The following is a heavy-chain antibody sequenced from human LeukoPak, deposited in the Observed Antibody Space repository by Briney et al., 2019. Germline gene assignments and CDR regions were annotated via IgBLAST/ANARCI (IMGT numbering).Heavy chain of an antibody. CDR2: IYSGGST. CDR3: ARGPIAAAGTRAYYFDY. V-gene: IGHV3-53*01. D-gene: IGHD6-13*01. Sequence: GGSLRLSCAASGFTVSSNYMSWVRQAPGKGLEWVSVIYSGGSTYYADSVKGRFTISRDNSKNTLYLQMNSLRAEDTAVYYCARGPIAAAGTRAYYFDYWGQGTLVTVSS. J-gene: IGHJ4*02. CDR1: GFTVSSNY.